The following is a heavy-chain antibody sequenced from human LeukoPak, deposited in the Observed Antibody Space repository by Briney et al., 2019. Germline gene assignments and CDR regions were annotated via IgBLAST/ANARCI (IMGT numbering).Heavy chain of an antibody. CDR3: VRGYGGNAFDY. Sequence: GGSLRLSCAASGFTFSSYWMHWVRQAPGKGLVWVSRINSDGSSTIYADAVKGRYTISRDNAKNTLYLQMNSLRAEDTAVYYCVRGYGGNAFDYWGQGTLVTVSS. J-gene: IGHJ4*02. CDR2: INSDGSST. CDR1: GFTFSSYW. D-gene: IGHD4/OR15-4a*01. V-gene: IGHV3-74*01.